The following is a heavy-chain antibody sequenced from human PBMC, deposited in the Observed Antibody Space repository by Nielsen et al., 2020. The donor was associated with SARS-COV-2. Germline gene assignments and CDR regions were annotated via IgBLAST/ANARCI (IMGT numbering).Heavy chain of an antibody. CDR1: GFTFDSYA. Sequence: GESLKISCAATGFTFDSYAMHWVRQAPGKGLEWVALISYDGTNEYYADSVQGRFTVSRDNSKNTVYLHMNSLRAEDTAVYYCARGQELRYFEWLLALDSWGQGTLVTVSS. J-gene: IGHJ4*02. V-gene: IGHV3-30-3*01. D-gene: IGHD3-9*01. CDR2: ISYDGTNE. CDR3: ARGQELRYFEWLLALDS.